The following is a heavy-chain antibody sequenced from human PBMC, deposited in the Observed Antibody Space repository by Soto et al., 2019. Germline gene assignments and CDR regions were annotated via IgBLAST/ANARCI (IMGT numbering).Heavy chain of an antibody. CDR2: IYYSGST. CDR3: ARHIAPDTIFGAASGYYYYGMDV. Sequence: SETLSLTCTVSGGSISSYYWSWIRQPPGKGLEWIGYIYYSGSTNYNPSLKSRVTISVDTSKNQFSLKLSSVTAADTAVYYCARHIAPDTIFGAASGYYYYGMDVWGQGTTVTVS. CDR1: GGSISSYY. J-gene: IGHJ6*02. V-gene: IGHV4-59*08. D-gene: IGHD3-3*01.